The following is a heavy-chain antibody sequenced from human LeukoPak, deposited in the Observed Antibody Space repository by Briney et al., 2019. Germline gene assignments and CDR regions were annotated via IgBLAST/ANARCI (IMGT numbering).Heavy chain of an antibody. CDR3: ARDLPPGSSGWYLGY. V-gene: IGHV3-48*03. J-gene: IGHJ4*02. Sequence: GGSLRLSCAASGFTFSSYEMNWVRQAPGKGLEWVSYISSSGSTIYQADTVKGRFTISRDNSKNTLYLQMNSLRDEDTAVYYCARDLPPGSSGWYLGYWGQGTLVTVSS. D-gene: IGHD6-19*01. CDR1: GFTFSSYE. CDR2: ISSSGSTI.